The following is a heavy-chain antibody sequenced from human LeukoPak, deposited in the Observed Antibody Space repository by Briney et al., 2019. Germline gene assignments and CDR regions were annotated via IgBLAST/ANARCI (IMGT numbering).Heavy chain of an antibody. J-gene: IGHJ4*02. D-gene: IGHD6-19*01. CDR2: ISYDGSNK. V-gene: IGHV3-30*18. Sequence: GGSLRLSCAASGFTFSSYGMHWVRQAPGKGLEWVAVISYDGSNKCYADSVKGRFTISRDNSKNTLYLQMNSLRAEDTAVYYCAKVGNVGWYVQAYYFDYWGQGTLVTVSS. CDR3: AKVGNVGWYVQAYYFDY. CDR1: GFTFSSYG.